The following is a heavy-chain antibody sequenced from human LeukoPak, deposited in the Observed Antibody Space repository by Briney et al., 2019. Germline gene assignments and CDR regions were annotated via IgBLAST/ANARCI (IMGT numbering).Heavy chain of an antibody. D-gene: IGHD3-10*01. CDR2: VRGSGGDT. V-gene: IGHV3-23*01. J-gene: IGHJ4*02. Sequence: PGGSLTLSCAASGVTFTSSAMNWVRQAPGKRPQWVSTVRGSGGDTYYADSVKGRFTISRDTSKNTLYLQMNSLRAEDTAVYFCATGTMVRGSNVDYWGQGTLVTVSS. CDR3: ATGTMVRGSNVDY. CDR1: GVTFTSSA.